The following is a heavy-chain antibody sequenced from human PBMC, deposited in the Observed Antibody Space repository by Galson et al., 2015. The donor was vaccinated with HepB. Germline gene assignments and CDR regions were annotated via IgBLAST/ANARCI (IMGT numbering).Heavy chain of an antibody. CDR1: GFTFSNAW. CDR3: TTDLKGYYGDYASLGY. V-gene: IGHV3-15*01. J-gene: IGHJ4*02. CDR2: IKSKTDGGTT. Sequence: SLRLSYAASGFTFSNAWMSWVRQAPGKGLEWVGRIKSKTDGGTTDYAAPVKGRFTISRDDSKNTLYLQMNSLKTEDTAVYYCTTDLKGYYGDYASLGYWGQGTLVTVSS. D-gene: IGHD4-17*01.